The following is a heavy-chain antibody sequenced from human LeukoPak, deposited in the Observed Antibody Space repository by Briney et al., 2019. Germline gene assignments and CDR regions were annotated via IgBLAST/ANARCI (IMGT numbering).Heavy chain of an antibody. CDR3: ARLARLGELSPSDYYYMDV. J-gene: IGHJ6*03. CDR1: GYSFTSYW. D-gene: IGHD3-16*02. CDR2: IYPGDSDT. V-gene: IGHV5-51*01. Sequence: GESLQISCKGSGYSFTSYWIGWVRQMPGKGLEWMGNIYPGDSDTRYSPSFQGQVTISADKSISTAYLQWSSLKASDTAMYYCARLARLGELSPSDYYYMDVWGKGTTVTISS.